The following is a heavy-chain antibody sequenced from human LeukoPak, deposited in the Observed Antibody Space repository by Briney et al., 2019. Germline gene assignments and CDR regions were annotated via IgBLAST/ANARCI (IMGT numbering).Heavy chain of an antibody. J-gene: IGHJ6*03. CDR3: ARQGYDSSGYYLRWFYYYYYMDV. Sequence: SETLSLTCTVSGGSISSYYWSWIRQPPGKGLEWIGEINHSGSTNYNPSLKSRVTISVDTSKNQFSLKLSSVTAADTAVYYCARQGYDSSGYYLRWFYYYYYMDVWGKGTTVTVSS. CDR2: INHSGST. CDR1: GGSISSYY. V-gene: IGHV4-34*01. D-gene: IGHD3-22*01.